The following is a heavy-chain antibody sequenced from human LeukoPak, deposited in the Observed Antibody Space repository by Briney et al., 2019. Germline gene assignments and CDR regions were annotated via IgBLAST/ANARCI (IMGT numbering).Heavy chain of an antibody. CDR2: IYYSGST. CDR1: GGSFSGYY. J-gene: IGHJ4*02. V-gene: IGHV4-34*01. Sequence: PSETLSLTCAVYGGSFSGYYWSWIRQPPGKGLEWIGSIYYSGSTYYNPSLKSRVTISVDTSKNQFSLKLSSVTAADTAVYYCARRSSGGLRYFDWDYWGQGTLVTVSS. CDR3: ARRSSGGLRYFDWDY. D-gene: IGHD3-9*01.